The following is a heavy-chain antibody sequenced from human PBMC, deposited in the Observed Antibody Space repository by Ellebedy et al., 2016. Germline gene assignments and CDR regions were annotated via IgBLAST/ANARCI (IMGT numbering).Heavy chain of an antibody. CDR1: GYSFTSYW. D-gene: IGHD3-10*01. CDR2: IDPSDSYT. Sequence: GESLKISCKGSGYSFTSYWISWVRQMPGKGLEWMGRIDPSDSYTNYSPSFQGHVTISADKSISTAYLQWSSLKASDTAMYYCARAGGSILWFGDPTLLGFDPWGQGTLVTVSS. J-gene: IGHJ5*02. CDR3: ARAGGSILWFGDPTLLGFDP. V-gene: IGHV5-10-1*01.